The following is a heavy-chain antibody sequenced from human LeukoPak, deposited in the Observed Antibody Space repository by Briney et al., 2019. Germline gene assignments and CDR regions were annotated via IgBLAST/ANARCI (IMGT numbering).Heavy chain of an antibody. V-gene: IGHV1-18*01. J-gene: IGHJ4*02. Sequence: ASVKVSCEASGYTLTSYGISWVRQAPGQGLEWMGWISADNGNTNYAQKLQGRVTMTTDTSTSTAYMELRSLRFDDTAVYYCAREGYSSSWYVRAKDRTFDYWGQGTLVTVSS. D-gene: IGHD6-13*01. CDR1: GYTLTSYG. CDR2: ISADNGNT. CDR3: AREGYSSSWYVRAKDRTFDY.